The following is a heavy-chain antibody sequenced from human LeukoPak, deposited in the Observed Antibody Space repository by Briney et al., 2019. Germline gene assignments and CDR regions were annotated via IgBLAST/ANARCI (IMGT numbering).Heavy chain of an antibody. Sequence: SQTLSLTCTVSGGSISSGGYYWSWLRQPPGKGLEWIGEITHSGRTNYNPSLKSRVTISVDTSKNHFSLRLTSVTAADTAVYYCARGDIAVAGTGYWGQGTLVTVSS. CDR3: ARGDIAVAGTGY. J-gene: IGHJ4*02. CDR1: GGSISSGGYY. V-gene: IGHV4-30-2*01. D-gene: IGHD6-19*01. CDR2: ITHSGRT.